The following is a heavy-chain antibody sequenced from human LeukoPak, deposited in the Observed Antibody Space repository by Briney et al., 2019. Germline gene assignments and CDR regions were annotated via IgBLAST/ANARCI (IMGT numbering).Heavy chain of an antibody. CDR1: GGSISSYY. J-gene: IGHJ5*02. Sequence: SETLSLTCTVSGGSISSYYWSWIRQPAGKGLEWIGRIYTSGSTNYNPSLKSRVTMSVDTSKNRFSLKLSSVTAADTAVYYCARRAYCGGDCYSGFDPWGQGTLVTVSS. CDR3: ARRAYCGGDCYSGFDP. V-gene: IGHV4-4*07. CDR2: IYTSGST. D-gene: IGHD2-21*02.